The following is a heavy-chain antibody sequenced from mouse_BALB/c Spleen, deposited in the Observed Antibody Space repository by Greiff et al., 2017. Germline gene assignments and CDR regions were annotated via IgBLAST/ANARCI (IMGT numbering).Heavy chain of an antibody. D-gene: IGHD1-1*01. CDR1: GFTFSSYG. CDR3: AREPPYYGSSYDY. CDR2: INSNGGST. V-gene: IGHV5-6-3*01. J-gene: IGHJ2*01. Sequence: EVKLMESGGGLVQPGGSLKLSCAASGFTFSSYGMSWVRQTPDKRLELVATINSNGGSTYYPDSVKGRFTISRDNAKNTLYLQMSSLKSEDTAMYYCAREPPYYGSSYDYWGQGTTLTVSS.